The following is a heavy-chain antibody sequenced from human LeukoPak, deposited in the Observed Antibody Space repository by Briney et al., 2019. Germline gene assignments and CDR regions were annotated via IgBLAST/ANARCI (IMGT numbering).Heavy chain of an antibody. CDR2: MNPNSGNT. V-gene: IGHV1-8*01. J-gene: IGHJ4*02. D-gene: IGHD6-13*01. Sequence: GASVKVSCKASGYTFTSYDINWVRQATGQGLEWMGWMNPNSGNTGYAQKFQGGVTMTRNTSISTAYMELSSLRSEDTAVYYCARGVYSSSWFLYYFDYWGQGTLVTVSS. CDR1: GYTFTSYD. CDR3: ARGVYSSSWFLYYFDY.